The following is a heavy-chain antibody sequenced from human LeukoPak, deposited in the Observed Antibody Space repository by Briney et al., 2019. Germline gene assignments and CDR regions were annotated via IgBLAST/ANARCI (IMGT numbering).Heavy chain of an antibody. CDR1: GFTFSNYN. V-gene: IGHV3-48*02. CDR3: ATSGTYRFDY. J-gene: IGHJ4*02. CDR2: ISSSGRTT. Sequence: PGGSLRLSCAASGFTFSNYNMNWVRQAPGKGLEWVSYISSSGRTTNYADSVKGRFTISRDNAKNSLYLQMNSLKDGDTAVYYCATSGTYRFDYWGQGTPVTVSS. D-gene: IGHD1-26*01.